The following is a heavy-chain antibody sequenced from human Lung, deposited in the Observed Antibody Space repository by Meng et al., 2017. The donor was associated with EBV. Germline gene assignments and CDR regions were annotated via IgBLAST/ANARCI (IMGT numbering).Heavy chain of an antibody. D-gene: IGHD6-6*01. J-gene: IGHJ5*02. Sequence: QRRQPDASPGLVNPPHTLSLPCSVSGCSIRFGAYYWSWLRQPPGRGLEWIGYIYDSGSTSYNPSLMSRVTISVDTSRNQFSLKLTSVTAADTAVYYCAREYSSSSGLPGPWGQGTLVTVSS. CDR1: GCSIRFGAYY. V-gene: IGHV4-30-4*08. CDR3: AREYSSSSGLPGP. CDR2: IYDSGST.